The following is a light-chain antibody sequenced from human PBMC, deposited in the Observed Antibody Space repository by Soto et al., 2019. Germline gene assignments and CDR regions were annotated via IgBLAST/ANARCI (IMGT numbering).Light chain of an antibody. CDR2: DAS. Sequence: EIVLTQSPGTLSLSPGERATLSCRASQSVSSGYLAWYQHKPGQAPRLLIYDASSRATGIPDRFSGSGSGTVFTLTISRLEPDDFAVYYCQQYGSSPAFGGGTKVEIK. J-gene: IGKJ4*01. CDR1: QSVSSGY. CDR3: QQYGSSPA. V-gene: IGKV3-20*01.